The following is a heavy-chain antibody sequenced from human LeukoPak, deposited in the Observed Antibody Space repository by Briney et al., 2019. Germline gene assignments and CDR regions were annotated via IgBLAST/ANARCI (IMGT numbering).Heavy chain of an antibody. D-gene: IGHD3-22*01. CDR2: IYISGST. J-gene: IGHJ4*02. Sequence: SETLSLTCIVSGVSISSYYWSWIRQPAGKGLEWIGRIYISGSTNYNPSLKSRVTMSLDTPKNQFSLKPSSVTAADTAVYYCARDEGHYDHWGQGTLVTVSS. CDR3: ARDEGHYDH. CDR1: GVSISSYY. V-gene: IGHV4-4*07.